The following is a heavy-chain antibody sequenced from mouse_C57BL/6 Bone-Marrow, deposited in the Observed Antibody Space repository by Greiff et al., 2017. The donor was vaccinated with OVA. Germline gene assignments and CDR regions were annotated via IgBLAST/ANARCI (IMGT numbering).Heavy chain of an antibody. CDR2: INPNNGGT. CDR1: GYTFTDYN. D-gene: IGHD1-1*01. Sequence: EVQLQQSGPELVKPGASVKIPCKASGYTFTDYNMDWVKQSHGKSLEWIGDINPNNGGTIYNQKFKGKATLTVDKSSSTAYMELRSLTSEDTADYYCAKYYYGRSYDYFDDWGKGTTLTVSS. V-gene: IGHV1-18*01. J-gene: IGHJ2*01. CDR3: AKYYYGRSYDYFDD.